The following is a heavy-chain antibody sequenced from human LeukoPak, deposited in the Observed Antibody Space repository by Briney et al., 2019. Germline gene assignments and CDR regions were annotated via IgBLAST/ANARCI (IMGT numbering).Heavy chain of an antibody. CDR2: ISGSGGST. CDR3: AKRTYYYDSSGYYHRIDY. CDR1: GFTFSSSA. J-gene: IGHJ4*02. V-gene: IGHV3-23*01. D-gene: IGHD3-22*01. Sequence: PGGSLRLSCAASGFTFSSSAMNWVRQAPGKGLEWVSSISGSGGSTNYTDSVKGRFTISGDNSKNTLYLQMNSLRAEDTAVYYCAKRTYYYDSSGYYHRIDYWGQGTLVTVSS.